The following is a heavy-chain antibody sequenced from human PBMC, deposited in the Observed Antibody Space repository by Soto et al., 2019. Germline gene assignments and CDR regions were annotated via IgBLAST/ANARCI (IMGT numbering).Heavy chain of an antibody. CDR1: GYSISSSNW. Sequence: SETLSLTCAVSGYSISSSNWWGWIRQPPGKGLEWIGYIYYSGTTYYNPSLKSRVTMSVDTSKNQFSLKLTSVTAVDTAVYYCARREIEGPIDCWAQGTLVTGSS. V-gene: IGHV4-28*01. CDR2: IYYSGTT. J-gene: IGHJ4*02. D-gene: IGHD1-26*01. CDR3: ARREIEGPIDC.